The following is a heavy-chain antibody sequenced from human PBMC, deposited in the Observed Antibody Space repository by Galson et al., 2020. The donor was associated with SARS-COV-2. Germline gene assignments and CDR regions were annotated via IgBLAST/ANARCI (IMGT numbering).Heavy chain of an antibody. J-gene: IGHJ6*02. Sequence: GESLKISCAASGFTFSKYSLHWVRQAPGKGLEWVAVESYDGTNKYYADSVRGRFTISRDNSNDTMSLHMNSLRGEDTALYFCARCNDFWSGSGTFGMDVWGQGTTVTVSS. CDR3: ARCNDFWSGSGTFGMDV. D-gene: IGHD3-3*01. CDR2: ESYDGTNK. V-gene: IGHV3-30-3*01. CDR1: GFTFSKYS.